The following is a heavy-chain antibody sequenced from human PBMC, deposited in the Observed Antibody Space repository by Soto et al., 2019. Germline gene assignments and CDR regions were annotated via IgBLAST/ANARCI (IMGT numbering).Heavy chain of an antibody. J-gene: IGHJ4*02. Sequence: QVQLVESGGGVVQPGKSLRLSCAASGFTFSNYAFHWVRQAPGKGLEWVSLISYDGSNKYYAGSVKGRFTISRDNSKNMVSLQMNSLRGDAAAVYFCERGDAIDNYDRSSAYWGQGTLVTVSS. D-gene: IGHD3-22*01. CDR1: GFTFSNYA. V-gene: IGHV3-30-3*01. CDR3: ERGDAIDNYDRSSAY. CDR2: ISYDGSNK.